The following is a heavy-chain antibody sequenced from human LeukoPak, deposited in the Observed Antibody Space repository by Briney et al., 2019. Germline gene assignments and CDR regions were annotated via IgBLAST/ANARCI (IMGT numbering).Heavy chain of an antibody. CDR3: AKERAAMGTDAFDI. CDR2: ISFDGRNE. Sequence: GRSLRLSCAASGFTFTHYGIHWVRQAPGKGLEWVASISFDGRNEYYLDSVKGRFTISRDSPKNTLYLQMNSLRAEDTAVYYRAKERAAMGTDAFDIWGQGTMVTVSS. D-gene: IGHD5-18*01. CDR1: GFTFTHYG. V-gene: IGHV3-30*18. J-gene: IGHJ3*02.